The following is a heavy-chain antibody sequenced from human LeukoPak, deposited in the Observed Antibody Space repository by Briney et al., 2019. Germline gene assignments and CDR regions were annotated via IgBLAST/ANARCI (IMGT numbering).Heavy chain of an antibody. CDR1: GFTFSSYW. Sequence: GGSLRLSCAASGFTFSSYWMHWVRQAPGKGLVWVSRINSDGSSTSYADSVKGRFTISRDNAKNTLYLQMNSLRAEDTAVYYCARESSVGAHKAFDYWGQGTLVTVSS. J-gene: IGHJ4*02. CDR3: ARESSVGAHKAFDY. D-gene: IGHD1-26*01. V-gene: IGHV3-74*01. CDR2: INSDGSST.